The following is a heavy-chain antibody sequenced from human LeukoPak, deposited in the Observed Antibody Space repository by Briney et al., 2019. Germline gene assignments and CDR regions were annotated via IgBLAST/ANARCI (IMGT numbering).Heavy chain of an antibody. Sequence: GGSLRLSCVASGFTFSIYTISWVRQAPGKGLEWVSSITSSSSSIYSADSVKGRLTISRDNAKNSLYLEMNSLGDEDTAVYYCARDLAWGAYWGQGTLVTVSS. CDR1: GFTFSIYT. CDR3: ARDLAWGAY. V-gene: IGHV3-21*01. CDR2: ITSSSSSI. D-gene: IGHD4/OR15-4a*01. J-gene: IGHJ4*02.